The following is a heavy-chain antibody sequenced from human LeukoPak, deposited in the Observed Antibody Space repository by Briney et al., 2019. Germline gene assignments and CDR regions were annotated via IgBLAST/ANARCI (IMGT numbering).Heavy chain of an antibody. V-gene: IGHV3-74*01. CDR3: AAGGGWDPSFGVVTHIDA. D-gene: IGHD3-3*01. J-gene: IGHJ6*03. Sequence: GGSLRLSCAPSGFTFSGYWMHWVRQGPEKGLELVSRIDNDGHGIIYADSVKGRFTTSRDNVKNTLYLQMNSLRVEDTAVYYCAAGGGWDPSFGVVTHIDAWGKGTTVVVS. CDR2: IDNDGHGI. CDR1: GFTFSGYW.